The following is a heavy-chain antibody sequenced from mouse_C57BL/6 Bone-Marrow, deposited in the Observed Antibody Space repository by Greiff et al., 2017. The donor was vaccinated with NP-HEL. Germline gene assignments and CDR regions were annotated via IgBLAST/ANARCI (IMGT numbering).Heavy chain of an antibody. CDR2: ISDGGSYT. J-gene: IGHJ3*01. CDR1: GFTFSSYA. Sequence: EVKVVESGGGLVKPGGSLKLSCAASGFTFSSYAMSWVRQTPEKRLEWVATISDGGSYTYYPDNVKGRFTISRDNAKNNLYLQMSHLKSEDTAMYYCARDLPAQALYWGQGTLVTVSA. D-gene: IGHD3-2*02. CDR3: ARDLPAQALY. V-gene: IGHV5-4*01.